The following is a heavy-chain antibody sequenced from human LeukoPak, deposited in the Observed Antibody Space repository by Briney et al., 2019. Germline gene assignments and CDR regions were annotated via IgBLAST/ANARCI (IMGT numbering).Heavy chain of an antibody. J-gene: IGHJ6*03. CDR2: ISAYNGNT. CDR1: GYTFTSYG. CDR3: ARSEYSSSWNYYYYYMDV. Sequence: ASVKVSCKASGYTFTSYGISWVRQAPGQGLEWMGWISAYNGNTNYAQKLQGRVTMTRNTSISTAYMELSSLRSEDTAVYYCARSEYSSSWNYYYYYMDVWGKGTTVTISS. D-gene: IGHD6-13*01. V-gene: IGHV1-18*01.